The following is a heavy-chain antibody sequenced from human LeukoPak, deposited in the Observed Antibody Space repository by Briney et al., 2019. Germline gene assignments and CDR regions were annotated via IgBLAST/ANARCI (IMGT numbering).Heavy chain of an antibody. Sequence: GGSLRLSCAASGFTFSSNYMNWVRQAPGKGLEWVSAISGSGGSTYYADSVKGRFTISRDNSKNTLYLQMNSLRAEDTAVYYCAKEKWELLYAFDIWGQGTMVTVSS. CDR2: ISGSGGST. D-gene: IGHD1-26*01. CDR3: AKEKWELLYAFDI. J-gene: IGHJ3*02. CDR1: GFTFSSNY. V-gene: IGHV3-23*01.